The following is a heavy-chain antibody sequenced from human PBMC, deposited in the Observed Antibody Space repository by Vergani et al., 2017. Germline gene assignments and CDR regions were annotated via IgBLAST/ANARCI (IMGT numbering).Heavy chain of an antibody. Sequence: QLQLQESGSGLVKPSQTLSLTCAVSGGSISSGGYSWSWIRQPPGKGLEWIGYIYHSGSTYYNPSLKSRVTISVDRSKNQFSLKLSSVTTADTAVYYCASRHDYGGPFDYWGQGTLVTVSS. CDR3: ASRHDYGGPFDY. J-gene: IGHJ4*02. V-gene: IGHV4-30-2*01. D-gene: IGHD4-23*01. CDR1: GGSISSGGYS. CDR2: IYHSGST.